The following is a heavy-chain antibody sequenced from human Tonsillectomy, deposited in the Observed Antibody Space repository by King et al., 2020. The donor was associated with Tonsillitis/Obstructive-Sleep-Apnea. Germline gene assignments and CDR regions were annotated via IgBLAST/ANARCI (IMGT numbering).Heavy chain of an antibody. V-gene: IGHV4-59*01. CDR1: GGSIGSYF. D-gene: IGHD2-15*01. CDR2: IDYSGSA. Sequence: QLQESGPGLVKPSETLSLTCSVSGGSIGSYFWNWIRQPPGTGLEWIAYIDYSGSANYNPSLKNRVTISVDTSKNQFSLKVSSVTAADTAVYYCARDPGYCSAGSCYPFYFDYWGQGALVTVSS. CDR3: ARDPGYCSAGSCYPFYFDY. J-gene: IGHJ4*02.